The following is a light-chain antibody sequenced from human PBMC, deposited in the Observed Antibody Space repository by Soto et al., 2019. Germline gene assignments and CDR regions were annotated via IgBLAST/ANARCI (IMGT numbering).Light chain of an antibody. J-gene: IGKJ1*01. CDR3: QQYNTYPVT. V-gene: IGKV1-5*03. CDR1: QTISSL. Sequence: DIQMTQSPSTLSASVGDRVTITCRASQTISSLLAWYQQKPGKAPKVLIYKASSLESGVPSRFSGSGSGTEFTLTISSLQPDDFGTYYCQQYNTYPVTIGQGTKVEIK. CDR2: KAS.